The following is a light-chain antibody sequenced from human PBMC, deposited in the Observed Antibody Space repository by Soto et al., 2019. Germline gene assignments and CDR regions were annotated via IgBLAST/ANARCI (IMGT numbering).Light chain of an antibody. Sequence: DIQMTQSPSSLSASVRDRVTITCQASHDISNYLNWYQQKLGKAPKLLIYDTSNLEPGVTSRFSGSGSGTKFIFTISSLQPEDIATYYCQQYDTLSFTFGPGTKVDL. CDR3: QQYDTLSFT. V-gene: IGKV1-33*01. CDR1: HDISNY. J-gene: IGKJ3*01. CDR2: DTS.